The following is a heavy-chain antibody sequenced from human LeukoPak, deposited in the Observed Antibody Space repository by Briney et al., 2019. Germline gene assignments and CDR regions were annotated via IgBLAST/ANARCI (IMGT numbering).Heavy chain of an antibody. Sequence: SETLSLTCTASGGSISSYYWSWIRQPPGKGLEWIGYIYHSGSTNYNPSLKSRVTISVDTSKNQFSLKLSSVTAADTAIYYCARREVYSSSYYTAFDIWGQGTMVTVSS. J-gene: IGHJ3*02. CDR2: IYHSGST. D-gene: IGHD6-13*01. CDR3: ARREVYSSSYYTAFDI. V-gene: IGHV4-59*08. CDR1: GGSISSYY.